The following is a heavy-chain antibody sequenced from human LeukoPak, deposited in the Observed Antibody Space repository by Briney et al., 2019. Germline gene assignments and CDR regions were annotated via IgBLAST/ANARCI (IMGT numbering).Heavy chain of an antibody. Sequence: SQTLSLTCTVSGGSISSGGYYWSWIRQHPGKGLEWIGYIYYSGSTYYNPSLKSRVTISVDTSKNQFSLKLSSVTAADTAVYYCARERKTTGTERWFDPWGQRTLVTVSS. CDR3: ARERKTTGTERWFDP. D-gene: IGHD1-1*01. J-gene: IGHJ5*02. CDR1: GGSISSGGYY. V-gene: IGHV4-31*03. CDR2: IYYSGST.